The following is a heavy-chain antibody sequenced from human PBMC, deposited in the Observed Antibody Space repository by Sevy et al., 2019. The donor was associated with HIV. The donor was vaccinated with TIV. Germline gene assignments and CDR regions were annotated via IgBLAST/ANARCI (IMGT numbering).Heavy chain of an antibody. V-gene: IGHV3-11*01. CDR2: IIRSGSTI. D-gene: IGHD3-22*01. Sequence: GGSLRLSCAASGFTFSDYYMSWIRQAPGKGLEWVSYIIRSGSTINYADSVKGRFTISRDTAKNSLYLQINSLRAEDTAVYYCARENTMIEEPGWFDPWGQGTLVTVSS. J-gene: IGHJ5*02. CDR1: GFTFSDYY. CDR3: ARENTMIEEPGWFDP.